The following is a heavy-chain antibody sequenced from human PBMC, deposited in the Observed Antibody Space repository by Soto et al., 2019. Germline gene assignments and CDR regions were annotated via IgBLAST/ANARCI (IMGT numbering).Heavy chain of an antibody. CDR1: GLTVSSNY. CDR2: IYSGGNT. V-gene: IGHV3-53*01. Sequence: GSLRLSCAASGLTVSSNYMSWVRQAPGKGLEWVSVIYSGGNTYYADSVKGRFTISRDNSKNTLFLQMNSLRAEDTAVYYCARGLYDYVWGSYAQFDYWGQGTLVTVSS. D-gene: IGHD3-16*01. CDR3: ARGLYDYVWGSYAQFDY. J-gene: IGHJ4*02.